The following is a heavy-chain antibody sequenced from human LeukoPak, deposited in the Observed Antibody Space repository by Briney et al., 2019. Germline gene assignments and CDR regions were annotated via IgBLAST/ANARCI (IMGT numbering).Heavy chain of an antibody. CDR2: IKSDGSSP. CDR1: GFIFSSYW. V-gene: IGHV3-74*01. J-gene: IGHJ4*02. D-gene: IGHD4-11*01. CDR3: AKDGHYSNFYFDY. Sequence: PGGSLRLSCAASGFIFSSYWMHWVRQAPGKGPVWVSRIKSDGSSPSYADSVKGRFTIPRDNAKNTVYLQMNSLRAEDTAVYYCAKDGHYSNFYFDYWGQGTLVTVSS.